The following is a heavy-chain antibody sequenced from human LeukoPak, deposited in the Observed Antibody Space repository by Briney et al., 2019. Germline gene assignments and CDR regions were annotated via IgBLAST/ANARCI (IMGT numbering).Heavy chain of an antibody. CDR2: IYYSGST. CDR1: GGSISSSSYY. V-gene: IGHV4-39*01. D-gene: IGHD6-19*01. CDR3: ARHFVGWYPGWFDP. J-gene: IGHJ5*02. Sequence: PSETLSLTCAVSGGSISSSSYYWVWMGQPPGKGLEWIVSIYYSGSTYYNPALKRRAPTSVDTSKNHFSLKLSSVTAADTAVYYCARHFVGWYPGWFDPWGQGTLVTVSS.